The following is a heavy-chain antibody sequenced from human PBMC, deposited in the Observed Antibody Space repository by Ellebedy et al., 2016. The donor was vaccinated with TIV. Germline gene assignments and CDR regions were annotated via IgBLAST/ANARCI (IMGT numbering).Heavy chain of an antibody. CDR2: INHSGST. V-gene: IGHV4-34*01. J-gene: IGHJ4*02. CDR1: GGSFSGYY. D-gene: IGHD6-19*01. Sequence: SETLSLTCAVYGGSFSGYYWSWIRQPPGKGLEWIGEINHSGSTNYNPSLKSRVTISVDTSKNQFSLKLSSVTAADTAVYYCARQVWGIGEVAVAFFDYWGQGTLVTVSS. CDR3: ARQVWGIGEVAVAFFDY.